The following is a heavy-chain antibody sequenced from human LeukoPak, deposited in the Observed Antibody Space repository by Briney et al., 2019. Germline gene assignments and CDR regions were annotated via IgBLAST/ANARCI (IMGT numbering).Heavy chain of an antibody. Sequence: WVGRIKSKTDGGSTDYAAPVKGRFTISRDDSKNTLYLQMNSLNTEDTAVYYCTTADGASEFDYWGQGTLVTVSS. J-gene: IGHJ4*02. CDR2: IKSKTDGGST. D-gene: IGHD4-17*01. CDR3: TTADGASEFDY. V-gene: IGHV3-15*01.